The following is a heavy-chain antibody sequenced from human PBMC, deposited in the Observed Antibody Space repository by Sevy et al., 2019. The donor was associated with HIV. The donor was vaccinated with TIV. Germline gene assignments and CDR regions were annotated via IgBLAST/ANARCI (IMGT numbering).Heavy chain of an antibody. V-gene: IGHV3-53*01. CDR2: IYSGGST. J-gene: IGHJ1*01. Sequence: GGSLRLSCAASGFTVSSNYMSWVRQAPGKGLEWVSVIYSGGSTYYADSVKGRFTISRDNSKNTLYLQMNNLRAEDTAVYYCARDKREWGSLFQHWGQGTLVTVSS. D-gene: IGHD2-8*01. CDR1: GFTVSSNY. CDR3: ARDKREWGSLFQH.